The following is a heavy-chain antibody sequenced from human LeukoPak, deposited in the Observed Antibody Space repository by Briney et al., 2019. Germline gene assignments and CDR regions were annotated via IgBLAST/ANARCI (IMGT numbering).Heavy chain of an antibody. V-gene: IGHV3-23*01. CDR3: ARGDPHADL. Sequence: PGGSLRLFCAASGFLFYSYAMGGVPQAPGEGLEWVSTISGSGGSTYYADSVKGRFTISRDNSKNTVYLQMNSLRAEDTAVYYCARGDPHADLWGQGTLVTVSS. CDR2: ISGSGGST. CDR1: GFLFYSYA. J-gene: IGHJ5*02.